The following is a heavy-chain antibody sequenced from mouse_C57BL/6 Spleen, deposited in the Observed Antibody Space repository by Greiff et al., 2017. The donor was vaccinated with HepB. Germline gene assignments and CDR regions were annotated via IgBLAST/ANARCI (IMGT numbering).Heavy chain of an antibody. CDR1: GYSFTGYY. CDR3: ARRFLYYGNSYYAMDY. D-gene: IGHD2-1*01. V-gene: IGHV1-42*01. Sequence: EVKLMESGPELVKPGASVKISCKASGYSFTGYYMNWVKQSPEKSLEWIGEINPSTGGTTYNQKFKAKATLTVDKSSSTAYMQLKSLTSEDSAVYYCARRFLYYGNSYYAMDYWGQGTSVTVSS. J-gene: IGHJ4*01. CDR2: INPSTGGT.